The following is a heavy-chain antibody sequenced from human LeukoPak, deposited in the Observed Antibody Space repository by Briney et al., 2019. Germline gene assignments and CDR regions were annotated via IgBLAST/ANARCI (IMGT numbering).Heavy chain of an antibody. V-gene: IGHV4-39*01. CDR3: ARQSSYSGSYYDY. CDR2: IYYSGST. J-gene: IGHJ4*02. Sequence: PSETLSLTCTVSGGSISSSSYYWGWIRQPPGKGLEWIGSIYYSGSTYYNPSLKSRVTISVDTSKNQFSLKLSSVTAADTAVYYCARQSSYSGSYYDYWGQGTLVTVSS. CDR1: GGSISSSSYY. D-gene: IGHD1-26*01.